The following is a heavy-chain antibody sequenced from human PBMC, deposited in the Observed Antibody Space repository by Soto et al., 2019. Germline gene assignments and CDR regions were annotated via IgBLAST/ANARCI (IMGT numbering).Heavy chain of an antibody. Sequence: EVQVVESGGGLVQPGGSLRLSCAASGFTFSSNSMHWVRQAPGKGLEWISYISSSSSTIYADSVKGRCTISRDNAKNALALQINGLRDEATAVYYCSRVILSGQRTGALWGQGSVVTVSS. CDR2: ISSSSSTI. J-gene: IGHJ4*02. CDR3: SRVILSGQRTGAL. CDR1: GFTFSSNS. V-gene: IGHV3-48*02. D-gene: IGHD3-9*01.